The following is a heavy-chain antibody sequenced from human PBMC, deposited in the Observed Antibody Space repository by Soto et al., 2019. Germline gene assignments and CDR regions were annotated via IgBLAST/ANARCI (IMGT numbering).Heavy chain of an antibody. V-gene: IGHV1-69*10. CDR2: IIPILGIA. CDR1: GGTFSRDT. J-gene: IGHJ5*02. CDR3: AASNPQYCCGSDCYNWLDP. Sequence: GASVKVSCKASGGTFSRDTINWVRQAPGQGLEWMGGIIPILGIANYAQKFQDRVTITAHKSTSTAYMELSSLRSEDTAMYYCAASNPQYCCGSDCYNWLDPWGQGTLVTVSS. D-gene: IGHD2-21*02.